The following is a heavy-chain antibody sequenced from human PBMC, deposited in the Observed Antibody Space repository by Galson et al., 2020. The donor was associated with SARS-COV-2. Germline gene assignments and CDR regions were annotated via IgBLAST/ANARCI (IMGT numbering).Heavy chain of an antibody. D-gene: IGHD3-3*01. CDR1: GGPISNSGYY. V-gene: IGHV4-31*03. CDR2: IYYSGST. CDR3: TRDNMSGKYYYGMDV. J-gene: IGHJ6*02. Sequence: SQTLSLTCTVSGGPISNSGYYWTWIRQHPGKGLEWIGYIYYSGSTDYNPSLRSRLAISIDTSKNQFSLKLSSVTVADTAVYYCTRDNMSGKYYYGMDVWGQGTPVTVSS.